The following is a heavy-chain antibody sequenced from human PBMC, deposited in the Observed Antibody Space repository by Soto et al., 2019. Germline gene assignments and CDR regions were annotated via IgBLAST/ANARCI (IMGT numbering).Heavy chain of an antibody. V-gene: IGHV4-4*07. CDR1: GVSVSSYY. CDR3: ARDIVGAALFDY. CDR2: IFSSGTT. J-gene: IGHJ4*02. Sequence: SLTCTVSGVSVSSYYWSSVRQPAGKGLEWIGRIFSSGTTNYNPSLKSRVTMSLDTSNNQFSLKLSSVTAADTAVYFCARDIVGAALFDYWGQGALVAVSS. D-gene: IGHD1-26*01.